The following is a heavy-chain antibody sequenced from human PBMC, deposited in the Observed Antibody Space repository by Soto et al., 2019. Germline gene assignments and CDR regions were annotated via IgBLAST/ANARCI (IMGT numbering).Heavy chain of an antibody. V-gene: IGHV1-69*06. D-gene: IGHD5-18*01. Sequence: QVQLVQSGAEVKKPGSSVKVSCKASGGTFSSYAISWVRQAPGQGLEWMGGIIPIFGTANYAQKFQGRVTITADKSTSTAYMELSSLRSEDTAVYYCARHSRGYSCGYYYYYGMDVRGQGTTVTVSS. CDR1: GGTFSSYA. CDR3: ARHSRGYSCGYYYYYGMDV. CDR2: IIPIFGTA. J-gene: IGHJ6*02.